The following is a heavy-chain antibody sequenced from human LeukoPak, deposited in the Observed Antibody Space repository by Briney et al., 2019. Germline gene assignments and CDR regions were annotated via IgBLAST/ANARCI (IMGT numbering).Heavy chain of an antibody. Sequence: GGSLRLSCAASGFTFSDYYMSWIRQAPGKGLEWVSYISSSSGYTNYADSVKGRFTISRDNAKNSLYLQMNSLRAEDTAVYYCARPRGSGSYYDNWFDPWGQGTLVTVSS. V-gene: IGHV3-11*06. CDR1: GFTFSDYY. CDR3: ARPRGSGSYYDNWFDP. D-gene: IGHD3-10*01. CDR2: ISSSSGYT. J-gene: IGHJ5*02.